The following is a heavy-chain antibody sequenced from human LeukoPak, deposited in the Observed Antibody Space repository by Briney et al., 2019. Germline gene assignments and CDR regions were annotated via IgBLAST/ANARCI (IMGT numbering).Heavy chain of an antibody. CDR2: IYHSGST. CDR3: ARAHSSGSYVY. D-gene: IGHD1-26*01. V-gene: IGHV4-38-2*02. J-gene: IGHJ4*02. CDR1: GYSISSGYY. Sequence: SETLSLTCTVSGYSISSGYYWGWIRQPPGKGLEWIGSIYHSGSTYYNSSLKSRVTISVDTSKNQFSLKLSSVTAADTAVYYCARAHSSGSYVYWGQGTLVTVSS.